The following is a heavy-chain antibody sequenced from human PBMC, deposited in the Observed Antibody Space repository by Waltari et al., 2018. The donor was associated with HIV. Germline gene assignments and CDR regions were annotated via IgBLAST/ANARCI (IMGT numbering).Heavy chain of an antibody. J-gene: IGHJ4*02. Sequence: EVQLLESGGGLVQPGGSLRLSCAASGFTLRSYTMSWVCQPPGKGLEWVSSIRSSADSTFYADSVKGRFTISRDNSKNTLYLQMNSLRAEDTAVYYCAKVPTYYNILTGYPLDYWGQGTLVTVSS. V-gene: IGHV3-23*01. CDR2: IRSSADST. D-gene: IGHD3-9*01. CDR3: AKVPTYYNILTGYPLDY. CDR1: GFTLRSYT.